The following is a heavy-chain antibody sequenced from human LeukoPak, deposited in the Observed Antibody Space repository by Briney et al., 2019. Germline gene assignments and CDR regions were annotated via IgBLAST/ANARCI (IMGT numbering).Heavy chain of an antibody. J-gene: IGHJ4*02. CDR3: ARVAGDCGGDCYSNYFDY. Sequence: PSETLSLTCTVSGGSISSYYWSWIRQPPGKGLEWIGYIYYSGSTNYNPSLKSRVTISVDTSKNQFSLKLSSVTAADTAVYYCARVAGDCGGDCYSNYFDYWGQGTLVTVSS. CDR2: IYYSGST. CDR1: GGSISSYY. V-gene: IGHV4-59*08. D-gene: IGHD2-21*02.